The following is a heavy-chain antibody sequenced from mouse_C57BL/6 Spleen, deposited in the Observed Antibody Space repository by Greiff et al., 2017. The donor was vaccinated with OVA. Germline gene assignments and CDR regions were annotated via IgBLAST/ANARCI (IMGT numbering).Heavy chain of an antibody. V-gene: IGHV1-4*01. CDR3: ARYGSRYFDV. CDR1: GYTFTSYT. CDR2: INPSSGYT. Sequence: VHLVESGAELARPGASVKMSCKASGYTFTSYTMHWVKQRPGQGLEWIGYINPSSGYTKYNQKFKDKATLTADKSSSTAYMQLSSLTSEDSAVYYCARYGSRYFDVWGTGTTVTVSS. D-gene: IGHD1-1*01. J-gene: IGHJ1*03.